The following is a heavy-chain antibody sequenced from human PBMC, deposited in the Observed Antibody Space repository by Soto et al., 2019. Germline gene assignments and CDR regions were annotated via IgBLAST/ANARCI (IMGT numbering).Heavy chain of an antibody. D-gene: IGHD3-16*02. CDR1: GFTFSSYA. CDR2: ISGSGGST. CDR3: AKESPRYYDYVWGSYREGPFDY. J-gene: IGHJ4*02. Sequence: GGSLRLSCAASGFTFSSYAMSWVRQAPGKGLEWVSAISGSGGSTYYADSVKGRFTISRDNSKNTLYLQMNSLRAEDTAVYYCAKESPRYYDYVWGSYREGPFDYWGQGTLVTASS. V-gene: IGHV3-23*01.